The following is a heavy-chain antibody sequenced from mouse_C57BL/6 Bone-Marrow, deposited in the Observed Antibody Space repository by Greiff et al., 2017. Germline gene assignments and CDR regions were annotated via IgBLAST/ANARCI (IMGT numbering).Heavy chain of an antibody. CDR1: GYTFTSYG. CDR3: ARQRLRKRGYAMDY. CDR2: IYPRSGNT. J-gene: IGHJ4*01. D-gene: IGHD1-1*01. Sequence: LQESGAELARPGASVKLSCKASGYTFTSYGISWVKQRTGQGLEWIGEIYPRSGNTYYNEKFKGKATLTADKSSSTAYMELRSLTSEDSAVYFCARQRLRKRGYAMDYWGQGTSVTVSS. V-gene: IGHV1-81*01.